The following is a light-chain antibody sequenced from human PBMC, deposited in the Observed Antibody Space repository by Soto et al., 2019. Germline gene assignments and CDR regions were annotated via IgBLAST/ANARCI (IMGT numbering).Light chain of an antibody. V-gene: IGKV3-15*01. J-gene: IGKJ3*01. CDR1: ESVRSN. CDR2: GAS. Sequence: EIVLTQSPAALSVSPGERATLSCRASESVRSNLAWFQQKPGQAPRLLIFGASTRATGIPARFSGSGSGTEFTLTISSLQSEDFAVYFCQQYNNWPPVTFGPGTKVDIK. CDR3: QQYNNWPPVT.